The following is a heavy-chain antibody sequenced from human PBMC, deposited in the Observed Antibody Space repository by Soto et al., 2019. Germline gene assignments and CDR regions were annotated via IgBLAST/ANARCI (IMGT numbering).Heavy chain of an antibody. Sequence: QVQLVESGGGLVKPGGSLRLSCEGSGFTFSDYYISWIRQAPGKGLEWISYSSNSGTFSRYADSVKGRFSISRDNTKNLLYLQMNGLRAAYTAVYYCARSGDNYNRLDYWGQGTPVTVSS. CDR3: ARSGDNYNRLDY. D-gene: IGHD1-1*01. CDR2: SSNSGTFS. V-gene: IGHV3-11*06. CDR1: GFTFSDYY. J-gene: IGHJ4*02.